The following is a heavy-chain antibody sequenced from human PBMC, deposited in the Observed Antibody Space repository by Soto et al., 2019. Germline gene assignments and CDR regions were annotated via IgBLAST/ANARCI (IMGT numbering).Heavy chain of an antibody. V-gene: IGHV4-4*02. Sequence: SETLSLTCGVSGGTVASSHWWSWVRQSPGRGLEWIGNVYHTGDTNFNPPLQSRVTFSVDKSNNQFSLRLTSVTAADTAVYFCAREIVTAGGNNYFDPWGPGTLVTVSS. CDR3: AREIVTAGGNNYFDP. CDR1: GGTVASSHW. CDR2: VYHTGDT. J-gene: IGHJ5*02. D-gene: IGHD2-21*02.